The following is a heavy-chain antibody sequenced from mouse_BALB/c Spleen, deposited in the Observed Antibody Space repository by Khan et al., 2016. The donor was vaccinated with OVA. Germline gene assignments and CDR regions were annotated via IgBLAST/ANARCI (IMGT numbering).Heavy chain of an antibody. D-gene: IGHD1-1*01. J-gene: IGHJ4*01. V-gene: IGHV3-2*02. CDR2: ISYSGST. CDR1: GYSITSNYA. Sequence: EVKLLESGPGLVKPSQSLSLTCTVTGYSITSNYAWNWIRQFPGNKLEWMGYISYSGSTNYNPSLKSRISITRDTSKNQLFLQLNSVTTEDTATYYCARGNYYGYAMDYWGQGTSITVSS. CDR3: ARGNYYGYAMDY.